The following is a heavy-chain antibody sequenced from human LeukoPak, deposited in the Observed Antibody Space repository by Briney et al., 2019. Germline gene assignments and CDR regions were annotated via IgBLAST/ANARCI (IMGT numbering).Heavy chain of an antibody. CDR2: ISGSGTYT. D-gene: IGHD1-26*01. V-gene: IGHV3-23*01. J-gene: IGHJ4*02. CDR3: AKDWDSGSYFADY. CDR1: GFTFSSYG. Sequence: GSLRLSCAASGFTFSSYGMSWVRQAPGKGLEWVSGISGSGTYTYDADSVKGRFSISRDNSKNTLYLQMNDLRAEDTALYYCAKDWDSGSYFADYWGQGTLVAVSS.